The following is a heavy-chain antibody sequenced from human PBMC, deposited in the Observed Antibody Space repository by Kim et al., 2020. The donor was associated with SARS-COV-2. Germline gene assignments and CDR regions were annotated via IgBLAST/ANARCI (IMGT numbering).Heavy chain of an antibody. J-gene: IGHJ4*02. CDR2: ISGSGGST. CDR3: ANMGDSSGYYYYRSNAYYCDY. CDR1: GFTFSSYA. V-gene: IGHV3-23*01. D-gene: IGHD3-22*01. Sequence: GGSLRLSCAASGFTFSSYAMSWVRQAPGKGLEWVSAISGSGGSTYYADSVKGRFTISRDNSKNTLYLQMNSLRAEDTAVYYCANMGDSSGYYYYRSNAYYCDYWGQGSLVTVSS.